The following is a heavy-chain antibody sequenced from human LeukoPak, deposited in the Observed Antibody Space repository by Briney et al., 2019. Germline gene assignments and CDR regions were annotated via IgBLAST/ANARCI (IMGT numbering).Heavy chain of an antibody. CDR3: AKGVLSPHYYFDY. CDR2: ISDSGGSK. V-gene: IGHV3-23*01. CDR1: GFTFSSYA. Sequence: GGSLRLSCAASGFTFSSYAMSWVRQAPGKGLEWVSSISDSGGSKFYTDSVKGRFTISRDNSRNTLYLQLNSLRAEDTAIYFCAKGVLSPHYYFDYWGRGALVTVSS. J-gene: IGHJ4*02. D-gene: IGHD3-10*01.